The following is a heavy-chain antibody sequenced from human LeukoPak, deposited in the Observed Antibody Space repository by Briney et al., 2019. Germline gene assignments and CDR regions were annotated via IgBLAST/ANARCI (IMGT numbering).Heavy chain of an antibody. Sequence: ASVKVSCKASGGTFSSHVITWVRQAPGQGLEWMGRINPILDVANYAQKFQGRVTITADKSTSTAYMELSSLRSEDTAVYYCARGGLRDRDYYYYGMDVWGQGTTVTVSS. J-gene: IGHJ6*02. CDR3: ARGGLRDRDYYYYGMDV. CDR2: INPILDVA. CDR1: GGTFSSHV. V-gene: IGHV1-69*04. D-gene: IGHD4-17*01.